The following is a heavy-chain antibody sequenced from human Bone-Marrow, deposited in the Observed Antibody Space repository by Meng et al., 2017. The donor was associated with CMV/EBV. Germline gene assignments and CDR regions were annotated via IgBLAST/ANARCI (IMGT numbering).Heavy chain of an antibody. J-gene: IGHJ4*02. CDR1: GFDFSSHS. D-gene: IGHD1-26*01. V-gene: IGHV3-48*04. Sequence: GESLKISCVASGFDFSSHSMDWVRQAPGRGLEWVSYISPRSSTVDYAETVKGRFTIFRDNAKNTLYLQLNSLRAEDTAVYYCARAMSCGTYYVYIDHWGQGTLVTVSS. CDR3: ARAMSCGTYYVYIDH. CDR2: ISPRSSTV.